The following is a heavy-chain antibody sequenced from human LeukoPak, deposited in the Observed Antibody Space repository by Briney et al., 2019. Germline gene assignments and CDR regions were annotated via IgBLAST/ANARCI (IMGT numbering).Heavy chain of an antibody. CDR1: GFTFISYA. D-gene: IGHD6-19*01. Sequence: GGSLRRSCAASGFTFISYAMSWVRQAPGKGLELVSAISGSRGSTYYADSVKGRFTISRDNSKNTLYLQMNSLRAEDTAVYYSAKDLYSSGRYGMDVWGQGTTVTVSS. V-gene: IGHV3-23*01. J-gene: IGHJ6*02. CDR2: ISGSRGST. CDR3: AKDLYSSGRYGMDV.